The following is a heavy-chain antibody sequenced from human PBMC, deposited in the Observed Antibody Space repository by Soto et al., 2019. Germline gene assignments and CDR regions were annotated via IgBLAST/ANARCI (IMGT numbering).Heavy chain of an antibody. D-gene: IGHD2-2*01. CDR3: AREISGYCSSTSCAPGTAAGY. V-gene: IGHV1-18*04. J-gene: IGHJ4*02. Sequence: GASVKVSCKASGYTFTSYGISWVRQAPGQGLEWMGWISAYNGNTNYAQKLQGRVTMTTDTSTSTAYMELRSLRSDDTAVYYCAREISGYCSSTSCAPGTAAGYWGQGTLVTVSS. CDR1: GYTFTSYG. CDR2: ISAYNGNT.